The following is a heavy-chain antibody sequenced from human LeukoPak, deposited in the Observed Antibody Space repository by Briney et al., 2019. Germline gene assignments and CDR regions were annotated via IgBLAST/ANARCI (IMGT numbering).Heavy chain of an antibody. CDR2: INPNSGGT. D-gene: IGHD2-15*01. J-gene: IGHJ3*01. CDR3: ARVLQYCSGGSCYSGVVRAFDF. Sequence: ASVKVSCKASGYTFTGYYMHWVRQAPGQGLEWMGWINPNSGGTNYAQKFQGRVTMTRDTSISTAYMELSRLRSDDTAVYYCARVLQYCSGGSCYSGVVRAFDFWGQGTMVSVSS. CDR1: GYTFTGYY. V-gene: IGHV1-2*02.